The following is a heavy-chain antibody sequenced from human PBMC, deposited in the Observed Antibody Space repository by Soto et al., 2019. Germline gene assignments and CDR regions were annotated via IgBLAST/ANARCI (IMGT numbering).Heavy chain of an antibody. D-gene: IGHD6-6*01. CDR2: IIPIFGTT. CDR3: ARGGPVPYDY. V-gene: IGHV1-69*13. J-gene: IGHJ4*02. Sequence: SVKVSCKSSGCTFSSYSISWVRQAPGQGLEWMGGIIPIFGTTNYAQKFQGRVTITADESTSTAYMELSSLRSEDTAVYYCARGGPVPYDYWGQGTLVTVSS. CDR1: GCTFSSYS.